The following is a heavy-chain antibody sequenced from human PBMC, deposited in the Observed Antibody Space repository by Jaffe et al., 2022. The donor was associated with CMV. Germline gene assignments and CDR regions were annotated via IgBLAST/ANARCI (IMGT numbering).Heavy chain of an antibody. CDR1: GYTFMSYH. D-gene: IGHD2-15*01. CDR2: FNPVSNKT. Sequence: QVQLLQSGAEVKRPGTSVKVSCKASGYTFMSYHMHWVRQAPGQGLEWMGIFNPVSNKTNFAQKFQGRVTLTRDLSTSTLYMELNSLTVEDTAVYYCARGDFVVVLLATEGIDYWGQGTLVTVSS. J-gene: IGHJ4*02. CDR3: ARGDFVVVLLATEGIDY. V-gene: IGHV1-46*01.